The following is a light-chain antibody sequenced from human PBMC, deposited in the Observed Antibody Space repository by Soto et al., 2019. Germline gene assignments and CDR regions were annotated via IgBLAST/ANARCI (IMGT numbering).Light chain of an antibody. CDR1: QSISSY. J-gene: IGKJ3*01. Sequence: DIQMTQSPSSLSASVGDRVTITCRASQSISSYLNWYQQKPGKAPKFLIYAASSLQSGVLSRFSGSGSGTDFTLTISSLQPEDFATYYCQQSYNTPLTFGPGTKVDIK. V-gene: IGKV1-39*01. CDR2: AAS. CDR3: QQSYNTPLT.